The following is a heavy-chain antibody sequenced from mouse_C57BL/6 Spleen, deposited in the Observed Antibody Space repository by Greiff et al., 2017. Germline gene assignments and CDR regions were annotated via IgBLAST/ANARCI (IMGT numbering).Heavy chain of an antibody. CDR2: INPNNGGT. D-gene: IGHD4-1*01. CDR1: GYTFTDYY. V-gene: IGHV1-26*01. CDR3: ARELGRHWYFDV. Sequence: VQLQQSGPELVKPGASVKISCKASGYTFTDYYMNWVKQSHGKSLEWIGDINPNNGGTSYNQKFKGKATLTVDKSSSTAYMELRSLTSEDSAVYYCARELGRHWYFDVWGTGTTVTVSS. J-gene: IGHJ1*03.